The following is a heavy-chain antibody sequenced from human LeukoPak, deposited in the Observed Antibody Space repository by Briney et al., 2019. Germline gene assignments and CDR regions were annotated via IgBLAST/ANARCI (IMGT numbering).Heavy chain of an antibody. CDR3: AKDEDGINAVDVFDI. CDR2: ISSSSSYI. CDR1: GFTFSSYS. D-gene: IGHD3-16*01. J-gene: IGHJ3*02. Sequence: GGSLRLSCAASGFTFSSYSMNWVRQAPGKGLEWVSSISSSSSYIYYADSVKGRFTISRDNSKNTLYLQVNSLRAEDTAVYYCAKDEDGINAVDVFDIWGQGTMVTVSS. V-gene: IGHV3-21*04.